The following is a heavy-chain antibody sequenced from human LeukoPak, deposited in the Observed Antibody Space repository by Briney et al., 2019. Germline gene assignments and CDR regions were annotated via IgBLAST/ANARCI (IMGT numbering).Heavy chain of an antibody. CDR1: GFTFSSYA. Sequence: GSLRLSCAASGFTFSSYAMSWVRQAPGEGLEWVSVIYSGGSTYYADSVKGRFTISRDNSKNTLYLQMNSPRAEDTAVYYCAREVSYVGAFDIWGQGTMVTVSS. V-gene: IGHV3-53*01. J-gene: IGHJ3*02. D-gene: IGHD3-16*01. CDR3: AREVSYVGAFDI. CDR2: IYSGGST.